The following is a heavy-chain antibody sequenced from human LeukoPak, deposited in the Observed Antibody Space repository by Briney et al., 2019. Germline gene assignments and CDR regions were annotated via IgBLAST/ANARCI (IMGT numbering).Heavy chain of an antibody. CDR3: ARGYPLGYCSGGSCPFFDY. Sequence: ASVKVSCKASGYTFTSYDINWVRQATGQGLEWMGWANPNSGNTGYAQKFQGRVTMTRNTSISTAYMELSSLRSEDTAVYYCARGYPLGYCSGGSCPFFDYWGQGILVTVSS. CDR1: GYTFTSYD. V-gene: IGHV1-8*01. CDR2: ANPNSGNT. J-gene: IGHJ4*02. D-gene: IGHD2-15*01.